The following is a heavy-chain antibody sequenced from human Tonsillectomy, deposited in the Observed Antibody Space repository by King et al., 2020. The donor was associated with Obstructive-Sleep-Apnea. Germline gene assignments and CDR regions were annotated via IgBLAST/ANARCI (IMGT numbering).Heavy chain of an antibody. Sequence: QLVQSGGVVVQPGGSLRLSCAASGFTFDDYTMHWVRQAQGKGLEWVSLISWDGDRTYYADSVKGRFTISRDNRKNSLYLQMNSLRTEDTALYYCAKEAVPTTYLYDGRDVWGQGPTVPVPS. D-gene: IGHD1-1*01. CDR2: ISWDGDRT. CDR3: AKEAVPTTYLYDGRDV. J-gene: IGHJ6*02. V-gene: IGHV3-43*01. CDR1: GFTFDDYT.